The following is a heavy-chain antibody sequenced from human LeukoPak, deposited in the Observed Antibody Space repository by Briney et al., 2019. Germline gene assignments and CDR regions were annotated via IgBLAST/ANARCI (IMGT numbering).Heavy chain of an antibody. CDR1: GYTFTGYY. CDR3: ARGPSKGMVRGVSLDY. CDR2: INPNSGGT. Sequence: GASVKVSCKASGYTFTGYYMHWVRQAPGQGLGWMGWINPNSGGTNYAQKFQGRVTMTRDTSISTAYMELSRLRFDDTAVYYCARGPSKGMVRGVSLDYWGQGTLVTVSS. D-gene: IGHD3-10*01. V-gene: IGHV1-2*02. J-gene: IGHJ4*02.